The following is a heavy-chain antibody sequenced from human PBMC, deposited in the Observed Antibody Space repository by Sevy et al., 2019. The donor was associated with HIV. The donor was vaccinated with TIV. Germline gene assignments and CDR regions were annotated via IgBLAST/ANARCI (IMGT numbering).Heavy chain of an antibody. CDR3: TRGPSGFSGSDLAY. J-gene: IGHJ4*02. Sequence: ASVKVSCKASGYTFTGYYMHWVRQAPGLGHEWMGWINPNSGGTKYAQEFQGRVTMTRDTSISTAYMELSRLKSDDTAVYYCTRGPSGFSGSDLAYWGQGTLVTVSS. CDR2: INPNSGGT. CDR1: GYTFTGYY. D-gene: IGHD3-22*01. V-gene: IGHV1-2*02.